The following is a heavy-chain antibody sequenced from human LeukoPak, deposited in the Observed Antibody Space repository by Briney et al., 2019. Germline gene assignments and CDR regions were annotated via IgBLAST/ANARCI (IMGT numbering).Heavy chain of an antibody. V-gene: IGHV4-38-2*02. CDR2: IYHSGST. CDR3: AREGDGSSVGWFDP. J-gene: IGHJ5*02. D-gene: IGHD6-13*01. CDR1: DYSISSGYY. Sequence: SETLSLTCTVSDYSISSGYYWGWIRQPPGKGLEWIGSIYHSGSTYYNPSLKSRVTISVDTSKNQFSLKLSSVTAADTAVYYCAREGDGSSVGWFDPGAREPWSPSPQ.